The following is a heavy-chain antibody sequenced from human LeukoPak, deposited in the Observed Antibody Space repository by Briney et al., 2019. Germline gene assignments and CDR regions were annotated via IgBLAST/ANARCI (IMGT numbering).Heavy chain of an antibody. J-gene: IGHJ4*02. Sequence: SVKVSCKASGGTFSSYAISWVRQAPGQGLEWMGGIIPIFGTANYAQKFQGRVTITADESTSTAYMELGSLRSEDTAVYYCARSGTTTVTLFDYWGQGTLVTVSS. V-gene: IGHV1-69*13. CDR2: IIPIFGTA. CDR1: GGTFSSYA. D-gene: IGHD4-17*01. CDR3: ARSGTTTVTLFDY.